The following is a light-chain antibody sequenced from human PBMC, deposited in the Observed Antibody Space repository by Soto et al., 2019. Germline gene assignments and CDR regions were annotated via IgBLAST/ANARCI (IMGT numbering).Light chain of an antibody. CDR3: QQHYINPIT. Sequence: EIVLTQSPATLSLSPGERATLSCRASQSVSIYLAWYQQKPGQAPRLLIYDASNRATGIPAKFSGSGSGTDFTLIISSLEPEDSAVYYCQQHYINPITFGQGTRLEIK. CDR2: DAS. V-gene: IGKV3-11*01. J-gene: IGKJ5*01. CDR1: QSVSIY.